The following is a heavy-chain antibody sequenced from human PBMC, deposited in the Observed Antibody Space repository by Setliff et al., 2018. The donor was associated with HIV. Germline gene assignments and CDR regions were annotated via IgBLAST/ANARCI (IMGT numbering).Heavy chain of an antibody. CDR1: GGTFSSYA. J-gene: IGHJ3*02. CDR3: ATWPTERLNALDI. D-gene: IGHD5-12*01. CDR2: IIPIFGTA. V-gene: IGHV1-69*05. Sequence: GASVKVSCKASGGTFSSYAISWVRQAPGQGLEWMGGIIPIFGTANYADSVKGRFTISRDDAKNSLYLQMNSLRAEDTAVYYCATWPTERLNALDIWGQGTMVTVSS.